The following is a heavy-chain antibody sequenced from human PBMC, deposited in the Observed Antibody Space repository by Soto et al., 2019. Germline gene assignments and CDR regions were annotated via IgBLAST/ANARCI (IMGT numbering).Heavy chain of an antibody. CDR1: GFTFSSYS. CDR3: ARLGCSSTSCYLPYGMDV. J-gene: IGHJ6*02. D-gene: IGHD2-2*01. CDR2: ISSSSSYI. Sequence: GGSLRLSCAASGFTFSSYSMNWVRQAPGKGLEWVSSISSSSSYIYYADSVKGRFTISRDNAKNSLYLQMNSLRAEDTAVYYCARLGCSSTSCYLPYGMDVWGQGTTVTVSS. V-gene: IGHV3-21*01.